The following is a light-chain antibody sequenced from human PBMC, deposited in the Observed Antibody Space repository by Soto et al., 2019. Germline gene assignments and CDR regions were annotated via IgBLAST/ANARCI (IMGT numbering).Light chain of an antibody. CDR1: QSVSNN. CDR3: QQYNNGART. CDR2: RAS. V-gene: IGKV3-15*01. Sequence: EIVMSQSPATLSVSPWEIATLSCRASQSVSNNLAWYQQKPGQAPRVLFYRASTRATGIPARFSGSWSVTECTLTISSLEPEDFAGYYCQQYNNGARTFGQGTKVEI. J-gene: IGKJ1*01.